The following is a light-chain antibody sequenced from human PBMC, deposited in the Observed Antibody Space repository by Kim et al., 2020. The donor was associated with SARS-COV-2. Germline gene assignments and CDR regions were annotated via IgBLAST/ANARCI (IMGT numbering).Light chain of an antibody. CDR3: SSYTSSKTWL. J-gene: IGLJ3*02. CDR2: DVT. V-gene: IGLV2-14*03. CDR1: NSDIGGYSY. Sequence: GQSITIACTGNNSDIGGYSYVSWYQHHPGKAPKLLIYDVTKRPSGVSNRFSSSKSGSTASLTISGLQAEDEADYYCSSYTSSKTWLFGGGTQLTVL.